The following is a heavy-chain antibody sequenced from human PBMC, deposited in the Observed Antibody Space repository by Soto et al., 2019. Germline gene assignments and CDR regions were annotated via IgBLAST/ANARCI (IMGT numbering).Heavy chain of an antibody. D-gene: IGHD6-13*01. J-gene: IGHJ5*02. CDR2: IYYSGST. Sequence: QLQLQESGPGLVKPSETLSLTCTVSGGSISSSSYYWGWIRQPPGKGLEWIGSIYYSGSTYYNPSIKRRVTISVDTSKNQFSLKLSSVTAADTAVYYCARPQKGGVLFDPWGQGTLVTVSS. CDR1: GGSISSSSYY. V-gene: IGHV4-39*01. CDR3: ARPQKGGVLFDP.